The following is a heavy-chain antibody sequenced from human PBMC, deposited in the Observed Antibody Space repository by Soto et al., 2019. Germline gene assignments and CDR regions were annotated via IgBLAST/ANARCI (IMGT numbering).Heavy chain of an antibody. CDR3: ASVAI. CDR2: IKQDGTEK. Sequence: EVQLVESGGGLVQPGGSLRLSCAASGFTFSNYWMSWVRQAPGKGLEWVANIKQDGTEKNYVDSVRGRFTISRDNDKNALYLPMHRLSAEDTAVYYCASVAIWGQGTLVTVSS. J-gene: IGHJ4*02. D-gene: IGHD5-12*01. V-gene: IGHV3-7*01. CDR1: GFTFSNYW.